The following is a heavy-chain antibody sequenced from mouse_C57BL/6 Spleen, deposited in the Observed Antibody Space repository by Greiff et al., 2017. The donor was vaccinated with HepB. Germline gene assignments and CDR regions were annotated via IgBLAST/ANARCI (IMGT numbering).Heavy chain of an antibody. D-gene: IGHD1-1*01. CDR2: INPNNGGT. V-gene: IGHV1-26*01. CDR3: ARRRYYYGSSYPFAY. J-gene: IGHJ3*01. CDR1: GYTFTDYY. Sequence: EVQLQQSGPELVKPGASVKISCKASGYTFTDYYMNWVKQSHGKSLEWIGDINPNNGGTSYNQKFKGKATLTVDKSSSTAYMKLRSLTSEDSAVYYCARRRYYYGSSYPFAYWGQGTLVTVSA.